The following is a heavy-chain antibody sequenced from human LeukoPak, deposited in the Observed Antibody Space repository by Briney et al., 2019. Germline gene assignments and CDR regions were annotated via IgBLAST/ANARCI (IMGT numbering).Heavy chain of an antibody. D-gene: IGHD6-19*01. V-gene: IGHV4-39*07. Sequence: KPSKTLSLTCTVSGGSIRSSYYYWSWIRQPPGKGLEWIGEINHSGSTNYNPSLKSRVTISVDTSKNQFSLKLSSVTAADTAVYYCARGRREWLVLFDYYGMDVWGQGTTVTVSS. CDR1: GGSIRSSYYY. CDR3: ARGRREWLVLFDYYGMDV. CDR2: INHSGST. J-gene: IGHJ6*02.